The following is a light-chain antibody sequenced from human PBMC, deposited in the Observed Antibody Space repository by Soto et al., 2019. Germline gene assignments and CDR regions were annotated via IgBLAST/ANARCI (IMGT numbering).Light chain of an antibody. CDR3: AAWDDSLNGVV. CDR1: STDFVGYNR. CDR2: EVS. V-gene: IGLV2-18*01. J-gene: IGLJ2*01. Sequence: QSALTQPPSVSGSPGQSVTISCTGTSTDFVGYNRVSWYQQPPGTAPKLMIYEVSKRPSGVPDRFSGSKSGNTASLTISGLQSEDEADYYCAAWDDSLNGVVFGGGTKVTVL.